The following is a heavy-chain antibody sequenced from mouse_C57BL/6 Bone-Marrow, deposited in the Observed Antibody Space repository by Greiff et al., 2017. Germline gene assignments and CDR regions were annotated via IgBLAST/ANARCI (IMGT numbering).Heavy chain of an antibody. J-gene: IGHJ3*01. CDR3: ARERDLDYGSRDWFAY. D-gene: IGHD1-1*01. Sequence: EVKLVESGGGLVKPGGSLKLSCAASGFTFSSYAMSWVRQTPEQRLEWVATISDGGSYTYYPDHVKGRFTISRVNAKNNLYLQMSHLKSEDTAMNYCARERDLDYGSRDWFAYWCQGTLVTVSA. V-gene: IGHV5-4*01. CDR2: ISDGGSYT. CDR1: GFTFSSYA.